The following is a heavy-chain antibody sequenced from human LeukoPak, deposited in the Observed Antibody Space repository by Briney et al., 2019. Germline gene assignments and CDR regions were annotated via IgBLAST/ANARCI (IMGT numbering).Heavy chain of an antibody. V-gene: IGHV3-21*01. CDR1: GFTFSSYE. D-gene: IGHD1-14*01. CDR3: VGDPTTNRFQFFQY. J-gene: IGHJ4*02. Sequence: GGSLRLSCAASGFTFSSYEMNWVRQAPGKGPEWVSCMDRHTDIYYADSVRGRFTISRDNAKNSVYLQMNSLTVEDSAVYYCVGDPTTNRFQFFQYWGQGALVTVSS. CDR2: MDRHTDI.